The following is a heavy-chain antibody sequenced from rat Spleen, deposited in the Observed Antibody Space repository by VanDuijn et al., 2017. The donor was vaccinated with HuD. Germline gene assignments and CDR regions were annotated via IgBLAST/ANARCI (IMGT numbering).Heavy chain of an antibody. CDR3: ARPSYGYPFAY. V-gene: IGHV5-7*01. CDR1: GFTFSDYN. Sequence: EVHLVESGGGLVQPGRSLKLSCAASGFTFSDYNMAWVRQAPKKGLEWVATITYDGSGTYYRDSVKGRFTISRDNAKRTLYLQMDSLRSEDTATYYCARPSYGYPFAYWGQGTLVTVSS. J-gene: IGHJ3*01. D-gene: IGHD1-7*01. CDR2: ITYDGSGT.